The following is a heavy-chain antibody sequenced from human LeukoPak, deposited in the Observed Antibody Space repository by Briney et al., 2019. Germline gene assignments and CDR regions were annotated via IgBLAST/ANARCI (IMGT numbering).Heavy chain of an antibody. D-gene: IGHD2-2*01. CDR2: IIPIFGTA. V-gene: IGHV1-69*13. CDR3: AGRRRIRYCSSTSCYANWFDP. Sequence: ASVKVSCKASGYTFTSYYMHWVRQAPGQGLEWMGGIIPIFGTANYAQKFQGRVTITADESTSTAYMELSSLRSEDTAVYYCAGRRRIRYCSSTSCYANWFDPWGQGTLVTVSS. CDR1: GYTFTSYY. J-gene: IGHJ5*02.